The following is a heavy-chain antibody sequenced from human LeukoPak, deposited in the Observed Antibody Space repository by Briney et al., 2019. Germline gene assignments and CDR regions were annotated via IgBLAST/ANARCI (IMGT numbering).Heavy chain of an antibody. CDR3: AKGFSCYYDIGSDPESY. D-gene: IGHD3-22*01. CDR2: ISYDGSNK. V-gene: IGHV3-30*18. CDR1: GFTFSSYG. J-gene: IGHJ4*02. Sequence: GGSLTLSCAASGFTFSSYGMHWVRQAPGKGLESVAVISYDGSNKYYADSVKDRFTISRDNSKNTLYLQMNSLRAEDTAVYYCAKGFSCYYDIGSDPESYWGQGTLVTVSS.